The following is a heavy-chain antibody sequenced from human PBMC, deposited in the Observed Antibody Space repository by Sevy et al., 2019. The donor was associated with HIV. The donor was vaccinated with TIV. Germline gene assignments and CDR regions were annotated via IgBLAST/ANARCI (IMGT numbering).Heavy chain of an antibody. J-gene: IGHJ4*02. CDR3: ARDYYGSGSSNFDY. CDR1: GFTFSSYA. CDR2: ISYDGSNK. Sequence: GGSLRLSCAASGFTFSSYAMHWVRQAPGKGLEWVAVISYDGSNKYYADSVKGRFTISRDNSKNTLYLQMKSLRAEDTAVYYCARDYYGSGSSNFDYWGQGTLVTVSS. V-gene: IGHV3-30*04. D-gene: IGHD3-10*01.